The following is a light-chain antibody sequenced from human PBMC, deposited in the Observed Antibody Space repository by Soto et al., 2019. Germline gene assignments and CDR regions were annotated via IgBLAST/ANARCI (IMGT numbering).Light chain of an antibody. CDR2: DAS. J-gene: IGKJ1*01. CDR1: QSISSW. V-gene: IGKV1-5*01. Sequence: DIQMTQSPSTLSASVVDRVTITCLASQSISSWLAWYQQKPGKAPKLLIYDASSLESGVPSRFSGRGSGTEFTLTISSLQSEDFALYCCQQYNKWPPTFGQGTKVDIK. CDR3: QQYNKWPPT.